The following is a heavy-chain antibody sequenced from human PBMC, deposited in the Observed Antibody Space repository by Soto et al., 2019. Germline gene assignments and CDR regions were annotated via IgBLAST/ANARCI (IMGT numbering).Heavy chain of an antibody. CDR1: GGSFSGYY. V-gene: IGHV4-34*01. CDR3: ARGSYYDFWSGDYWYFAL. D-gene: IGHD3-3*01. J-gene: IGHJ2*01. Sequence: QVQLLQWGAGLLKPSETLSLTCAVYGGSFSGYYWSWIRQPPGKGLEWIGEINHSGSTNYNPSLKSHVTISVDTAKHQFSMRMRSVTAADTAVYCCARGSYYDFWSGDYWYFALWGRGTLVTDSS. CDR2: INHSGST.